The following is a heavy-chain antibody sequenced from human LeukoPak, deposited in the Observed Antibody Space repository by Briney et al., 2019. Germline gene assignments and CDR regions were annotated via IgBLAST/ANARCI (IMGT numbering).Heavy chain of an antibody. CDR1: GFTFSSYW. V-gene: IGHV3-30*18. Sequence: PGGSLRLSCAASGFTFSSYWMSWVRQAPGKGLEWVAVISYDGSNKYYADSVKGRFTISRDNSKNTLYLQMNSLRAEDTAVYYCAKESPAAMGYWGQGTLVTVSS. D-gene: IGHD2-2*01. CDR3: AKESPAAMGY. CDR2: ISYDGSNK. J-gene: IGHJ4*02.